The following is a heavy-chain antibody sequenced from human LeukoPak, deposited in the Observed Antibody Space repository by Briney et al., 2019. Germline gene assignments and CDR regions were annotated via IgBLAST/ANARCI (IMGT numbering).Heavy chain of an antibody. J-gene: IGHJ4*02. D-gene: IGHD7-27*01. CDR3: ARQANWEYDY. V-gene: IGHV1-2*06. Sequence: ASVKVSCKASGYTFTSYGISWVRQAPGQGLEWMGRINPNSGGTNYAQKFQGRVTITRDTSIGTAYMELSRLTPDDTAIYYCARQANWEYDYWGQGTLVTVSS. CDR2: INPNSGGT. CDR1: GYTFTSYG.